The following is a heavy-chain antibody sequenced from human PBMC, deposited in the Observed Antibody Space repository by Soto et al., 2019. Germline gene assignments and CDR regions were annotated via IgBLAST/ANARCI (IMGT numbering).Heavy chain of an antibody. J-gene: IGHJ4*02. V-gene: IGHV4-39*01. Sequence: SETLSLTCTVSGGSISSSSYYWGWIRQPPGKGLEWIGSIYYSGSTYCNPSLKSRVTISVDTSKNQFSLKLSSVTAADTALYYCARFLEGYCSGGSYFYSYYFDYWGQGTLVTVSS. CDR1: GGSISSSSYY. D-gene: IGHD2-15*01. CDR2: IYYSGST. CDR3: ARFLEGYCSGGSYFYSYYFDY.